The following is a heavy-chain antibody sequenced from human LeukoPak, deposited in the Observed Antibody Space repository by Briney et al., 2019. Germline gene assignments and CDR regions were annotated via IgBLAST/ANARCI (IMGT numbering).Heavy chain of an antibody. Sequence: GGSLRLSCAASGFTFSSSAMSWGRHAPGERLERVSAISGSGGSTYYADSVKGRFTISRDNSKNTLYLQMNSLRAEDTAVYYCAKVLLGYCSSTSCYTTYYFDYWGQGTLVTVSS. J-gene: IGHJ4*02. CDR1: GFTFSSSA. D-gene: IGHD2-2*02. V-gene: IGHV3-23*01. CDR3: AKVLLGYCSSTSCYTTYYFDY. CDR2: ISGSGGST.